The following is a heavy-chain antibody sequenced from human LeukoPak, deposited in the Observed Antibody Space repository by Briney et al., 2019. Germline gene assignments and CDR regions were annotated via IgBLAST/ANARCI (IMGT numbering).Heavy chain of an antibody. D-gene: IGHD3-22*01. Sequence: SETLSLTCTVSGGSISSSSYYWGWIRQPAGKGLEWIGRIYTSGSTNYNPSLKSRVTMSVDTSKNQFSLKLSSVTAADTAVYYCASKYYYDSSSYYHDAFDIWGQGTMVTVSS. V-gene: IGHV4-61*02. CDR1: GGSISSSSYY. CDR3: ASKYYYDSSSYYHDAFDI. J-gene: IGHJ3*02. CDR2: IYTSGST.